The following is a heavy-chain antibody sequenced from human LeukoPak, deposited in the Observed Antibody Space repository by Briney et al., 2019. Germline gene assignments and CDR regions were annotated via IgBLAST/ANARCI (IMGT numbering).Heavy chain of an antibody. V-gene: IGHV3-30*04. Sequence: GGSLRLSCAASGFTFSIYAMHWVRQAPGKGLEWVAVVANDVNNKYYAEFVKGRFTISRDDSKNTLYLQMNNLRAEDTAVYYCAKDGAWLRFDDWGQGILVTVSS. CDR2: VANDVNNK. CDR1: GFTFSIYA. D-gene: IGHD5-12*01. J-gene: IGHJ4*02. CDR3: AKDGAWLRFDD.